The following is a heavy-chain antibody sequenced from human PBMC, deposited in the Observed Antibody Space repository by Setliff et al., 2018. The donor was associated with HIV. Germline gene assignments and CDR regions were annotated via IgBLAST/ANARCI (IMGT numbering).Heavy chain of an antibody. Sequence: PGGSLRLSCSASGFTFNTHTMHWVRQAPGKGLEWVSSISIYGDTISYADSVKDRFSISRDNSRNTLYLQMSSLTTEDTAVYYCVKDCSVGYCYVDYFEHWGLGTLVTVSS. J-gene: IGHJ1*01. CDR3: VKDCSVGYCYVDYFEH. D-gene: IGHD2-21*01. CDR1: GFTFNTHT. V-gene: IGHV3-64D*09. CDR2: ISIYGDTI.